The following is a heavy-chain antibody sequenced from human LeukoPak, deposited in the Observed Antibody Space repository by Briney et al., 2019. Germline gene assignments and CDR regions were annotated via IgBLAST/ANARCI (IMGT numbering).Heavy chain of an antibody. CDR3: ARDTFLGALGHDY. V-gene: IGHV3-7*01. CDR2: IKQDGSEK. J-gene: IGHJ4*02. D-gene: IGHD3-16*01. CDR1: GFTVSSNY. Sequence: PGGSLRLSCAASGFTVSSNYMSWVRQAPGKGLEWVANIKQDGSEKYYVDSVKGRFTISRDNAKNSLYLQMNSLRAEDTAVYCARDTFLGALGHDYWGQGTLVTVSS.